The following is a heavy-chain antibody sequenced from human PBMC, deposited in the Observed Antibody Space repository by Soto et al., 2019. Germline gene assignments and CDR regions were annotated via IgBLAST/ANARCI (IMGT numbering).Heavy chain of an antibody. CDR1: GGSISSSNW. CDR2: IYHSGST. D-gene: IGHD2-2*01. Sequence: SETLSLTCAVSGGSISSSNWWSWVRQPPGKGLEWIGEIYHSGSTNYNPSLKSRVTISVDKSKNQFSLKLSSVTAADTAVYYCARGYCSSTSCPLSLWGQGTLVTVSS. J-gene: IGHJ4*02. V-gene: IGHV4-4*02. CDR3: ARGYCSSTSCPLSL.